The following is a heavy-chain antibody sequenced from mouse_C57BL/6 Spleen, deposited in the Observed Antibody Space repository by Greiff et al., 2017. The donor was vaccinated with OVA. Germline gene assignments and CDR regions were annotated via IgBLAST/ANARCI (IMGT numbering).Heavy chain of an antibody. CDR1: GYAFSSYW. Sequence: QVQLKESGAELVKPGASVKISCKASGYAFSSYWMNWVKQRPGKGLEWIGQIYPGDGDTNYNGKFKGKATLTADKASSTAYMQLSSLTSEDSAVYFCARSFYYGSSSDYAMDYWGQGTSVTVSS. D-gene: IGHD1-1*01. CDR2: IYPGDGDT. V-gene: IGHV1-80*01. CDR3: ARSFYYGSSSDYAMDY. J-gene: IGHJ4*01.